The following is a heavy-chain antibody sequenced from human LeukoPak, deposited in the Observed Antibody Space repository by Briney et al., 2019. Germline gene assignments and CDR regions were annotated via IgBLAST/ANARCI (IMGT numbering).Heavy chain of an antibody. Sequence: SETLSLTCTVSGGSISSYYWSWLRQPPGKGLEWIGYIHYSGNTNYNPSLKSRVTISLGTSRTQFSLKLTSVTAADTAVYYCASSEWNYARWGQGSLVTVSS. J-gene: IGHJ4*02. CDR3: ASSEWNYAR. D-gene: IGHD1-7*01. V-gene: IGHV4-59*08. CDR2: IHYSGNT. CDR1: GGSISSYY.